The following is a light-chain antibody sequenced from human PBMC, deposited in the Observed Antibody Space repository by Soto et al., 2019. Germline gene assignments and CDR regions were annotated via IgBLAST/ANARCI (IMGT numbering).Light chain of an antibody. CDR2: AAS. J-gene: IGKJ5*01. Sequence: DIQITQSPSSLSAAVGDRVTITCLASQSISSYLNWYQQKPGKAPKLLIYAASSLQSGVPSRFSGSGSGTDFTLTISSLQPEDFATYYCQQSYSTPITFGQGTQLEIK. CDR3: QQSYSTPIT. V-gene: IGKV1-39*01. CDR1: QSISSY.